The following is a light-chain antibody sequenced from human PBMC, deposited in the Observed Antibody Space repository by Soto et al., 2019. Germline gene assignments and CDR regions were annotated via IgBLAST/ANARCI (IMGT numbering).Light chain of an antibody. V-gene: IGLV2-14*01. Sequence: QSAPTQPASVSGSPGQSITISCTGTSSDVGGYNYVSWYQQHPGKAPKIIIYDVSNRPSGVSNRFSGSKSGNTASLTSSGLQAEDEADYYCISYTSSSTVIFGGGTKLTVL. J-gene: IGLJ2*01. CDR2: DVS. CDR3: ISYTSSSTVI. CDR1: SSDVGGYNY.